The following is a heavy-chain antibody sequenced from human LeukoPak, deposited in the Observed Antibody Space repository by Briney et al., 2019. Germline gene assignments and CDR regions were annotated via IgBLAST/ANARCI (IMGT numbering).Heavy chain of an antibody. V-gene: IGHV3-48*03. CDR1: GFTFSRYE. Sequence: GGSLRLSCAASGFTFSRYEMNWVRQAPGKGLEWVSYISSSGTTIYYADSVKGRFTISRDNAKNSLYLQMSSLRAEDTAIYYWAREGGITMASFDYWGQGTLVTVSS. CDR3: AREGGITMASFDY. CDR2: ISSSGTTI. J-gene: IGHJ4*02. D-gene: IGHD3-10*01.